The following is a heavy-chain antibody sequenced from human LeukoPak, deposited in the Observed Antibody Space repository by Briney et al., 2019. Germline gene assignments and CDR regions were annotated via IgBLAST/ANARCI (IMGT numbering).Heavy chain of an antibody. Sequence: GGSLRLSCTASAITFSNSWMSWVRQAPGKGLEWVANIKQDGSETNYVDSVKGRFTISRDNAKNSLYLQMNSLRAEDAAVYYCARDHSEPGVFLDHWGQGTLVTVSS. D-gene: IGHD1-14*01. CDR1: AITFSNSW. CDR2: IKQDGSET. J-gene: IGHJ4*02. CDR3: ARDHSEPGVFLDH. V-gene: IGHV3-7*05.